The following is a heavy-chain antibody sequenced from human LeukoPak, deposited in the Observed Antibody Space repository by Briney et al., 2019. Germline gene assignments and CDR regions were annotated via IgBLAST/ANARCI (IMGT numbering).Heavy chain of an antibody. CDR3: ARDQRASPAPADY. Sequence: PGGSLRLSCAASGFTFSGSWMTWVRQAPGKGLEWVANIKEDGSEKFYVDSVKGRFTISRDNAKNSLYLQMNSLRAEDTAVYYCARDQRASPAPADYWGQGTLVTVS. V-gene: IGHV3-7*01. J-gene: IGHJ4*02. CDR2: IKEDGSEK. CDR1: GFTFSGSW.